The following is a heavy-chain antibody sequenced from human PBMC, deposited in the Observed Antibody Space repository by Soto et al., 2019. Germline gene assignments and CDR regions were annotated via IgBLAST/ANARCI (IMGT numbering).Heavy chain of an antibody. J-gene: IGHJ6*02. D-gene: IGHD5-12*01. CDR1: GGTFSSYT. CDR3: ARSPRYSGYYYGMDV. Sequence: QVQLVQSGAEVKKPGSSVKVSCKASGGTFSSYTISWVRQAPGQGLEWMGRIIPILGIANYAQKFQGRVTSTADKSTSTAYMELSSLRSEDTAVYYCARSPRYSGYYYGMDVWGQGTTVTVSS. CDR2: IIPILGIA. V-gene: IGHV1-69*02.